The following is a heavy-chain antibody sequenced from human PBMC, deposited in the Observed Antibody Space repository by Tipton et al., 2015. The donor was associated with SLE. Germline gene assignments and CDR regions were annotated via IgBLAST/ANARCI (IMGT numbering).Heavy chain of an antibody. CDR2: IKQDGSEK. D-gene: IGHD3-10*01. V-gene: IGHV3-7*05. CDR3: ASGGWFGELLPFDY. CDR1: GFTFSSYW. J-gene: IGHJ4*02. Sequence: SLRLSCAASGFTFSSYWITWVRQAPGKGLEWVANIKQDGSEKYYVDSVKGRFTISRDNAKNSLYLQMNSLKASDTAMYYCASGGWFGELLPFDYWGQGTLVSVSS.